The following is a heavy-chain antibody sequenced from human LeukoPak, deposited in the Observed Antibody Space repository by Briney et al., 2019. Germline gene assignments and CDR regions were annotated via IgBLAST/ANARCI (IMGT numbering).Heavy chain of an antibody. D-gene: IGHD3-22*01. V-gene: IGHV1-46*01. CDR3: ARVRFDYYDSSGYYTFDY. Sequence: ASVEVSCKASGYTFTSYYMHWVRQAPGQGLEWMGIINPSGGSTSYAQKFQGRVTMTRDTSTSTVYMELSSLRSEDTAVYYCARVRFDYYDSSGYYTFDYWGQGTLVTVSS. J-gene: IGHJ4*02. CDR2: INPSGGST. CDR1: GYTFTSYY.